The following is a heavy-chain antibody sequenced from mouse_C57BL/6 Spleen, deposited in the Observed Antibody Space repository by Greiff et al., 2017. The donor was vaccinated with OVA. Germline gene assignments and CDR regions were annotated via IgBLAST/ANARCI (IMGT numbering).Heavy chain of an antibody. CDR1: GYSITSGYF. D-gene: IGHD3-2*02. Sequence: VQLKESGPVLVKPSPSLSLTCSITGYSITSGYFWSWIRRFPGNKLEWVAYFSYDGSTNYNQSLKNQISLTRDTSKNQFFLKLNSVTTEDTATYYCARDKGSAGPFADWGQGTLVTVAA. V-gene: IGHV3-6*01. J-gene: IGHJ3*01. CDR3: ARDKGSAGPFAD. CDR2: FSYDGST.